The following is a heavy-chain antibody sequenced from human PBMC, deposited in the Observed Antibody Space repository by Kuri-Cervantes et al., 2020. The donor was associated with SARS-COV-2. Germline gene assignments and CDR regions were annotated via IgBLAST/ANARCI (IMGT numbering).Heavy chain of an antibody. Sequence: SVKVSCKASGGTFSSYAISWVRQAPGQGLEWMGRIIPIFGIANYAQRFQGRVTITADKSTSTAYMELSSLRPEDTAVYYCASGGITMIVVVHPFDYWGQGTLVTVSS. CDR3: ASGGITMIVVVHPFDY. CDR1: GGTFSSYA. V-gene: IGHV1-69*04. CDR2: IIPIFGIA. J-gene: IGHJ4*02. D-gene: IGHD3-22*01.